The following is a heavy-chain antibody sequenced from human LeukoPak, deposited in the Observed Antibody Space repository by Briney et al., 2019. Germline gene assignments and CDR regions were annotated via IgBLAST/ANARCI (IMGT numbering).Heavy chain of an antibody. V-gene: IGHV3-33*01. J-gene: IGHJ4*02. Sequence: GGSLRLSCAASGFTFSGYGMHRVRQAPGKGLERVALIWYDRSSKYYANSVKGRFTISRDNAKKTLYLQMDSLRDEDTAVYYCARSDYGTGRYAFYFDYWGQGTQVTVSS. D-gene: IGHD3-10*01. CDR3: ARSDYGTGRYAFYFDY. CDR1: GFTFSGYG. CDR2: IWYDRSSK.